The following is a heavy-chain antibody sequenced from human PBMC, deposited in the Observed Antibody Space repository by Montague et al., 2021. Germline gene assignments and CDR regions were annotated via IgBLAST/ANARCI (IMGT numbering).Heavy chain of an antibody. CDR2: VYYTGTT. Sequence: SETLSLTCAVYGDSISFYSWSWIRQPPGKGLEWIGYVYYTGTTNYNPSLKSRVTISVDTSRNQFFLNVNSVTAADTAVYYCARKGTNWDYWGQGTLVTVSS. D-gene: IGHD2-8*01. V-gene: IGHV4-59*01. CDR3: ARKGTNWDY. CDR1: GDSISFYS. J-gene: IGHJ4*02.